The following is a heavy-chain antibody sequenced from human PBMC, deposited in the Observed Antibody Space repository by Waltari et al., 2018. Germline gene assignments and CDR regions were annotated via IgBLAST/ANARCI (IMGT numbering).Heavy chain of an antibody. CDR3: ATDTTQYGDYS. CDR2: ISSSSSYI. CDR1: GFTFSSYS. J-gene: IGHJ4*02. V-gene: IGHV3-21*01. D-gene: IGHD4-17*01. Sequence: EVQLVESGGGLVKPGGSLRLSCAASGFTFSSYSMNWVRQAPGKGLEWVSFISSSSSYIYYADSVKGRFTISRDNAKNSLYLQMNSLRAEDTAVYYCATDTTQYGDYSWGQGTLVTVSS.